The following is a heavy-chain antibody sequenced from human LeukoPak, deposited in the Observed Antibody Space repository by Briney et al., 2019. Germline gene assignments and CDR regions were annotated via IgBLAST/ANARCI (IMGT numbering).Heavy chain of an antibody. J-gene: IGHJ4*02. Sequence: SETLSLTCTVSGGSISSSSYYWGWIRQPPGKGLEWIGSIYYSGSTYYNPSLKSRVTISIDTSKKQFSLKMSSMTAADTAVYYCARQARLAVAGRPPPDYWGQGTLVTVSS. CDR3: ARQARLAVAGRPPPDY. CDR2: IYYSGST. CDR1: GGSISSSSYY. D-gene: IGHD6-19*01. V-gene: IGHV4-39*01.